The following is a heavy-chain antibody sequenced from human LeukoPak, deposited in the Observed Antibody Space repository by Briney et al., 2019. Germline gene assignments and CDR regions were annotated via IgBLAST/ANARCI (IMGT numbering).Heavy chain of an antibody. CDR1: GFTFSSYE. Sequence: GGSLRLSCAASGFTFSSYEMNWVRQAPGKGLEWVSYISTGGGATYYADSVKGRFTISRDNAKNSLYLQMNSLRAEDTAVYYCARVQYCSSTTCYRTNDYWGQGTLVTVSS. CDR3: ARVQYCSSTTCYRTNDY. CDR2: ISTGGGAT. J-gene: IGHJ4*02. D-gene: IGHD2-2*02. V-gene: IGHV3-48*03.